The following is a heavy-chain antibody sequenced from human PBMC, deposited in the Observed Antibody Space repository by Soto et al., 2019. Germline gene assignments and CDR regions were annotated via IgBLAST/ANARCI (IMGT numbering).Heavy chain of an antibody. Sequence: SETLSLTCTVSGGSISSYYWSWIRQPPGKGLEWIGYIYYSGSTNYNPSLKSRVTISVDTSKNQFSLKLSSVTAADTAVYYCATKAYGSGSPYYFDYWGQGTLVTVSS. D-gene: IGHD3-10*01. J-gene: IGHJ4*02. CDR2: IYYSGST. V-gene: IGHV4-59*01. CDR1: GGSISSYY. CDR3: ATKAYGSGSPYYFDY.